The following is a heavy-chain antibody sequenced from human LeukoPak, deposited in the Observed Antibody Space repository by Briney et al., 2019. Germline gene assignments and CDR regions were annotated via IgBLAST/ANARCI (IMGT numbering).Heavy chain of an antibody. CDR3: ARHDGGIAARPFDY. CDR1: GYRFSDYW. V-gene: IGHV5-51*01. D-gene: IGHD6-6*01. CDR2: IHPGDSEV. Sequence: GESLKISRKGIGYRFSDYWIGWVRQMPGKGLEWMGIIHPGDSEVRYNPSFQGQVTISADKSISTAYLQWSSLKASDTAMYYCARHDGGIAARPFDYWGQGTLVTVSS. J-gene: IGHJ4*02.